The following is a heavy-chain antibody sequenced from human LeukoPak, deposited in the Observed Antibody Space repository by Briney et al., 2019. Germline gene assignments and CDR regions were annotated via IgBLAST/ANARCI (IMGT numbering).Heavy chain of an antibody. Sequence: GGSLRLSCAASGFTVSSNYMSWVRQAPGKGLEWVSVIYSGGSTYYADSVKGRFTISRDNSKNTLYLQMNSLRAEDTALYYCARVLWAAGTGADYWGQGTLVTVSS. CDR1: GFTVSSNY. CDR2: IYSGGST. J-gene: IGHJ4*02. CDR3: ARVLWAAGTGADY. D-gene: IGHD6-13*01. V-gene: IGHV3-53*01.